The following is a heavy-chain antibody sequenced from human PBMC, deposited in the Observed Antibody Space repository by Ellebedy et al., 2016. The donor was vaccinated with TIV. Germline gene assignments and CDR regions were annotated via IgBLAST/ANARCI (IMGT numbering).Heavy chain of an antibody. CDR3: ARGGGCFGDSCYYADF. CDR2: ISDTSI. J-gene: IGHJ4*02. Sequence: GESLKISCAASGFVFSSYTMNWVRQAPGKGLEWVSFISDTSIYYADAVAGRFTISRDNAKNSLYLQMNSLRPEETAVYYGARGGGCFGDSCYYADFWGQGTLVTVSS. CDR1: GFVFSSYT. V-gene: IGHV3-21*01. D-gene: IGHD2-21*01.